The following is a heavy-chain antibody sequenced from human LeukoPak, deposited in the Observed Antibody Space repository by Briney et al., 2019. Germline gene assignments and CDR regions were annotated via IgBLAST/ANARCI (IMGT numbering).Heavy chain of an antibody. CDR3: ARYSAPVTSIDY. J-gene: IGHJ4*02. CDR1: GGSISSNY. CDR2: IYHSGST. V-gene: IGHV4-59*01. Sequence: SETLSLTCTVSGGSISSNYWSWIRQPSGKGLEWIGYIYHSGSTNYNPSLKSRVTISVDTSKNQFSLMLSSVTAADTAVYYCARYSAPVTSIDYWGQGTLVTVSS. D-gene: IGHD2-21*02.